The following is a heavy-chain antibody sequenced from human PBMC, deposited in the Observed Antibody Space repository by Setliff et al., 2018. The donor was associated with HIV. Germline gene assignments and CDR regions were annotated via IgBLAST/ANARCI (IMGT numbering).Heavy chain of an antibody. V-gene: IGHV3-33*06. Sequence: GGSLRLSCAASGFTFSSYGMHWVRQAPGKGLEWVAVIWYDGSNKYYADSVKGRFTISRDNSKNTLYLQMNSLRAEDTAVYYCAKNHLAINTVRGSAHYYYYYMDVWGKGTTVTVSS. CDR2: IWYDGSNK. D-gene: IGHD3-10*01. CDR1: GFTFSSYG. J-gene: IGHJ6*03. CDR3: AKNHLAINTVRGSAHYYYYYMDV.